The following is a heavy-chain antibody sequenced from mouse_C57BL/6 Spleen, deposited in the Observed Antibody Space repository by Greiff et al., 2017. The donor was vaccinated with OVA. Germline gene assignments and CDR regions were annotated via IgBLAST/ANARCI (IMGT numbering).Heavy chain of an antibody. Sequence: VQLQQSGAELVRPGTSVKVSCKASGYAFTNYLIEWVKQRPGQGLEWIGVINPGSGGTNYNEKFKGKATLTADKSSSTAYMQLSSLTSEDSAVYFCARRYYGSYYFDYWGQGTTLTVSS. D-gene: IGHD1-1*01. CDR3: ARRYYGSYYFDY. J-gene: IGHJ2*01. CDR1: GYAFTNYL. CDR2: INPGSGGT. V-gene: IGHV1-54*01.